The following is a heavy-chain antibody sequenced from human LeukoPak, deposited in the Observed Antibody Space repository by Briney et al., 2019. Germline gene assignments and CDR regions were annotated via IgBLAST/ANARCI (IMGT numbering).Heavy chain of an antibody. V-gene: IGHV1-18*01. D-gene: IGHD6-13*01. J-gene: IGHJ4*02. CDR1: GYTVTSYG. CDR2: ISAYNGNT. CDR3: ASSLGIAAAGGLFDY. Sequence: ASVKVSCKASGYTVTSYGISWVRQAPGQGLEWMGWISAYNGNTNYAQKLQGRVTMTTDTSTSAAYMELRSLRSDDTAVYYCASSLGIAAAGGLFDYWGQGTLVTVSS.